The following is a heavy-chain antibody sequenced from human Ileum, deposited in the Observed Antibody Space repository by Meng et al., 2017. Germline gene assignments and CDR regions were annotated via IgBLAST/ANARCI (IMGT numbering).Heavy chain of an antibody. J-gene: IGHJ4*02. D-gene: IGHD1-26*01. CDR3: ARTPLYSGSYYFDP. Sequence: QAQLQGAGPGLVRPSETLSLTCTVSGDSVSSDNYYWSWIRQPPGKGLEWIGYVYYSGHTDCNPSLKSRLSISIDTSKNHFSLKLSSVTAADTAVYYCARTPLYSGSYYFDPWGQGALVTVSS. V-gene: IGHV4-61*03. CDR2: VYYSGHT. CDR1: GDSVSSDNYY.